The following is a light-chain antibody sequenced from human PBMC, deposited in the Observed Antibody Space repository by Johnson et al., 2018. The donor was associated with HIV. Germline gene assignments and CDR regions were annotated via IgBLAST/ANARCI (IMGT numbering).Light chain of an antibody. CDR2: DDN. CDR3: GTWDSSLIVV. Sequence: QSVLTQPPSVSAAPGQKVIISCSGGSSDIGNNYVSWYQHLPGTAPKLLIYDDNKRPSGIPDRFSGSKSGTSATLGITGLQTGDEADYYCGTWDSSLIVVFGTGTKVTVL. J-gene: IGLJ1*01. CDR1: SSDIGNNY. V-gene: IGLV1-51*01.